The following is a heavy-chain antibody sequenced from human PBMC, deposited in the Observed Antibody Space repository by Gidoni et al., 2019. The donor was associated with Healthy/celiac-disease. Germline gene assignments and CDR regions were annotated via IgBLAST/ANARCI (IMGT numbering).Heavy chain of an antibody. V-gene: IGHV3-21*01. CDR3: ARGRGGGSCPACYYYGMDV. D-gene: IGHD2-15*01. J-gene: IGHJ6*02. CDR1: GFTFSSYS. CDR2: ISSSSSYI. Sequence: EVQLVASGGGLVKPGGSLRLSCAASGFTFSSYSMNWVRQAPGKGLEWVSSISSSSSYIYYADSVKGRFTISGDNAKNSLYLQMNSLRAEDTAVYYCARGRGGGSCPACYYYGMDVWGQGTTVTVSS.